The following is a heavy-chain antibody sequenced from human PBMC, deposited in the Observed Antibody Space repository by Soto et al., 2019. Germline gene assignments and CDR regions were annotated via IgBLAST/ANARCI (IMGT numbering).Heavy chain of an antibody. CDR2: IYYSGST. CDR1: GGSISSGGYY. J-gene: IGHJ4*02. Sequence: QVQLQESGPGLVKPSQTLSLTCTVSGGSISSGGYYWSWIRQHPGKGLEWIGYIYYSGSTYYNPPRKSRVTISVDTSKNQFPLKLSSVTAADTAVYYCARWVGATSFDYWGQGTLVTVSS. CDR3: ARWVGATSFDY. D-gene: IGHD1-26*01. V-gene: IGHV4-31*03.